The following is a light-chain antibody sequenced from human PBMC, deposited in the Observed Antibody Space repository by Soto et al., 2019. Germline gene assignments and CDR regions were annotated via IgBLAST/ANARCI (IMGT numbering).Light chain of an antibody. CDR1: SSDVGSDNL. Sequence: QSALTQPASVSGSPGQSITISCTGTSSDVGSDNLVSWYQQHPGKAPKFIIYEVSQRPAGVSYRFSGSKSGNTAYLTISGLQAEDEADYYCCSYAGSITYVFGTGPKVTVL. V-gene: IGLV2-23*02. J-gene: IGLJ1*01. CDR3: CSYAGSITYV. CDR2: EVS.